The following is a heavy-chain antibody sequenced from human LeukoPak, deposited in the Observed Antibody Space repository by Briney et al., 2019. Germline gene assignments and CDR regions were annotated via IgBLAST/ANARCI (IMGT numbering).Heavy chain of an antibody. Sequence: PSETLSLTCTVSGYSISSGYYWGCIRQPPGKGLEWIGSIYHSGSTYYNPSLKSRVTISVDTSKNQFSLKLSSVTAADTAVYYCARVRQQLTYYYYMDVWGKGTTVTVSS. CDR3: ARVRQQLTYYYYMDV. CDR2: IYHSGST. D-gene: IGHD6-13*01. CDR1: GYSISSGYY. J-gene: IGHJ6*03. V-gene: IGHV4-38-2*02.